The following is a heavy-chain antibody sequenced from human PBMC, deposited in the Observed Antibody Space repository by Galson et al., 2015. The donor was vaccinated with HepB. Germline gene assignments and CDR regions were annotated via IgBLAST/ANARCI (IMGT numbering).Heavy chain of an antibody. Sequence: SLRLSCAASGFTFNNYGIHWVRQAPGKGLEWVAVISYDGTSKYYADSVEGRFTTSRDNSQNTLYLQMNSLRPEDTAIYYCAKGGYYDFWSAYDSWGQGALVTVSS. V-gene: IGHV3-30*18. CDR2: ISYDGTSK. CDR3: AKGGYYDFWSAYDS. D-gene: IGHD3-3*01. J-gene: IGHJ4*02. CDR1: GFTFNNYG.